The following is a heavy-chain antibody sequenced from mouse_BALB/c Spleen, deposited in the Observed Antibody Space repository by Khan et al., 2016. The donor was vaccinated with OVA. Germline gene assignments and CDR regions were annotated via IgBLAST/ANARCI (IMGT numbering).Heavy chain of an antibody. J-gene: IGHJ3*01. CDR2: INPSNDYT. D-gene: IGHD2-10*01. CDR1: GYTFTSYT. V-gene: IGHV1-4*01. CDR3: TREGPYYGNYGALFAY. Sequence: QVRLQQSGAELARPGASVKMYCKASGYTFTSYTMHWVKQRPGQGLEWIGYINPSNDYTNYNQKFKDKATLTADKSSSTAYMQLSSLTSEDSSVYYCTREGPYYGNYGALFAYWGQGTLVTVSA.